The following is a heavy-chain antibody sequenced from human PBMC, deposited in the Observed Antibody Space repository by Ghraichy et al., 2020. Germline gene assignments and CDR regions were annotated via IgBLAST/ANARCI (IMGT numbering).Heavy chain of an antibody. J-gene: IGHJ4*02. Sequence: LRLSCTVSGGSISSSSYYWGWIRQPPGKGLEWIGSIYYSGSTYYNPSLKSRVTISVDTSKNQFSLKLSSVTAADTAVYYCARISGSYLDYWGQGTLVTVSS. CDR3: ARISGSYLDY. D-gene: IGHD1-26*01. CDR2: IYYSGST. CDR1: GGSISSSSYY. V-gene: IGHV4-39*01.